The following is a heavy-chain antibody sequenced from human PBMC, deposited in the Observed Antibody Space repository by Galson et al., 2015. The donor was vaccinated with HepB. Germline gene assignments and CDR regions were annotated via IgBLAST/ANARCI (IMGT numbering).Heavy chain of an antibody. J-gene: IGHJ4*02. D-gene: IGHD2-21*01. Sequence: SVKVSCKASGYTFTSYYMHWVRQAPGQGLEWMGIINPSGGSTSYAQKFQGRVTMTRDTSTSTVYMELSSLRSEDTAVYYCARDPPPHCGGDCPRFDYWGQGTLVTVSS. V-gene: IGHV1-46*03. CDR3: ARDPPPHCGGDCPRFDY. CDR2: INPSGGST. CDR1: GYTFTSYY.